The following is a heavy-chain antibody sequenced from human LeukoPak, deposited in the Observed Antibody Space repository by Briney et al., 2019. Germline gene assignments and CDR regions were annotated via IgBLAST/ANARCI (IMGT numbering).Heavy chain of an antibody. D-gene: IGHD1-7*01. CDR1: CYSISSGYY. V-gene: IGHV4-38-2*01. Sequence: SENLSLTCALACYSISSGYYWGWIRQPPGKGLEWIGSIYNSGSTNYNPSLTSRGTISAGTSKNQCSLKLSSVTAADTAVYYCARGEGWNYVPGFDYWGQGTLDTVSS. CDR3: ARGEGWNYVPGFDY. J-gene: IGHJ4*02. CDR2: IYNSGST.